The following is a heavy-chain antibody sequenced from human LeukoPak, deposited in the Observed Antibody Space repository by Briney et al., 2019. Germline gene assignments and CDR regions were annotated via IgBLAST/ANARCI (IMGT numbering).Heavy chain of an antibody. D-gene: IGHD5-12*01. J-gene: IGHJ4*02. CDR1: GGTFSRYA. V-gene: IGHV1-69*13. CDR3: ARDDPGYSGYDFS. CDR2: IIPIFGTA. Sequence: ASVKVSCKASGGTFSRYAISWVRQAPGQGLEWRGGIIPIFGTANYAQKFQGRVTITADESTSTAYMELSSLRSEDTAVYYCARDDPGYSGYDFSWGQGTLVTVSS.